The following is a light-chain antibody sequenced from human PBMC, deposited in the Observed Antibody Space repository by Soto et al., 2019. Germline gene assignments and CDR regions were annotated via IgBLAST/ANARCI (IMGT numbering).Light chain of an antibody. CDR2: DAS. J-gene: IGKJ4*01. Sequence: EIVMTQSPAPLSVSPGERATLSCRASQSVNSKLAWYQQKPGQAPRLLIHDASTRATGIPVRFSGSGSGTEFTLTISSLQSEDFAVYYCQQYNNWPLGFGGGTKVEIK. CDR1: QSVNSK. CDR3: QQYNNWPLG. V-gene: IGKV3-15*01.